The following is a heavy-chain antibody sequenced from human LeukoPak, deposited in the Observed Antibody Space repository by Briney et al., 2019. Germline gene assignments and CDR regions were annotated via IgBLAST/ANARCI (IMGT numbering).Heavy chain of an antibody. CDR3: ARSYGDYGGFDL. Sequence: GGSLRLSCAASGFTFSSYTMHWVRQAPGKGLEWVALISYDGSSNYYADSVKGRFTISRDNSKNTLYLQMNSLRPEDTAVYYCARSYGDYGGFDLWGHGTLVTVSS. D-gene: IGHD4-17*01. CDR1: GFTFSSYT. J-gene: IGHJ2*01. CDR2: ISYDGSSN. V-gene: IGHV3-30*04.